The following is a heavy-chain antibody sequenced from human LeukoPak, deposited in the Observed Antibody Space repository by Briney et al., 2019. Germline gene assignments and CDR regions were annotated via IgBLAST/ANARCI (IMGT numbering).Heavy chain of an antibody. Sequence: VASVKVSCKASGYTFTTYGISWVRQAPGQGPEWVGWISGYNGNTNYAQKFQGRVTITADESTSTAYMELSSLRSEDTAVYYCARPDDDMVRERPRRVAYYYYMDVWGKGTTVTVSS. CDR1: GYTFTTYG. D-gene: IGHD3-10*01. CDR3: ARPDDDMVRERPRRVAYYYYMDV. V-gene: IGHV1-18*01. J-gene: IGHJ6*03. CDR2: ISGYNGNT.